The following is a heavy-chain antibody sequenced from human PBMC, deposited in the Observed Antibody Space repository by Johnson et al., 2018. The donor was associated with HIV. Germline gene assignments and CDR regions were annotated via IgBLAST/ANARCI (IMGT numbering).Heavy chain of an antibody. V-gene: IGHV3-74*01. CDR2: INSDGSST. D-gene: IGHD3-10*01. CDR1: GFPFSTNW. Sequence: EQLVESGGDLVQPGGSLRLSCVGSGFPFSTNWMHWVRQAPGKGLVWVSRINSDGSSTSYADSVQGRFTISRDNAKNTLYLQMNSLRAEDTALYYCAKDIDELLWFIDAFDIWGQGTMVTVSS. CDR3: AKDIDELLWFIDAFDI. J-gene: IGHJ3*02.